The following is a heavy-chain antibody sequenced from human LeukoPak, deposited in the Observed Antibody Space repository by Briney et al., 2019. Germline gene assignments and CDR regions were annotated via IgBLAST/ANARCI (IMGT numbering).Heavy chain of an antibody. V-gene: IGHV3-23*01. CDR2: ISGSGGST. D-gene: IGHD4-17*01. CDR1: GFTFSSYA. J-gene: IGHJ4*02. CDR3: ALVYYGDYERAY. Sequence: PGGSLRLSCAASGFTFSSYAMSWVRQAPGKGLEWVSAISGSGGSTYYADSVKGRFAISRDNSKNTLYLQMNSLRAEDTAVYYCALVYYGDYERAYWGQGTLVTVSS.